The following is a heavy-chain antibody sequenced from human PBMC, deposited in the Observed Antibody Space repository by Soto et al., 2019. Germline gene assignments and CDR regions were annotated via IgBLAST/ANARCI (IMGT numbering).Heavy chain of an antibody. CDR3: ARETSGGYSYVLGNYFDY. D-gene: IGHD5-18*01. J-gene: IGHJ4*02. V-gene: IGHV3-30-3*01. CDR1: GVTFSSYA. CDR2: ISYDGSNK. Sequence: PGGSLRLSCAASGVTFSSYAMHWVRQAPGKGLEWVAVISYDGSNKYYADSVKGRFTISRDNSKNTLYLQMNSLRAEDTAVYYCARETSGGYSYVLGNYFDYWGQGTLVTVSS.